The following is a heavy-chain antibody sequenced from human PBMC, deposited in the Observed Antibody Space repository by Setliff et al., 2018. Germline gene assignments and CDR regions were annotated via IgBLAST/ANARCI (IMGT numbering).Heavy chain of an antibody. J-gene: IGHJ4*01. V-gene: IGHV3-74*01. CDR1: GFTFSNYW. Sequence: GGSLRLSCGASGFTFSNYWMYWVRQVPGKGLVWVSRINGDGTITHYADSVKGRFTISRDNAKNTLYLQMNSLRGEDTAVYFCAKSPHDFWSGRVFFDYWGQGILVTVSS. CDR3: AKSPHDFWSGRVFFDY. D-gene: IGHD3-3*01. CDR2: INGDGTIT.